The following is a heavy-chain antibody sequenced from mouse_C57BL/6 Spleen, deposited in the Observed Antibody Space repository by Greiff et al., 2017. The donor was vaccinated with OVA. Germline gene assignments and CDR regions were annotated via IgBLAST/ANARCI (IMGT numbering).Heavy chain of an antibody. D-gene: IGHD2-4*01. CDR3: AKDYDYGYFDV. CDR1: GYTFTSYW. V-gene: IGHV1-7*01. J-gene: IGHJ1*03. Sequence: VQLQQSGAELAKPGASVKLSCKASGYTFTSYWMHWVKQRPGQGLEWIGYINPSSGYTKYNQKFKDKATLTADKSSSTAYMQLSSLTYAASAVYYSAKDYDYGYFDVWGTGTMVTVSA. CDR2: INPSSGYT.